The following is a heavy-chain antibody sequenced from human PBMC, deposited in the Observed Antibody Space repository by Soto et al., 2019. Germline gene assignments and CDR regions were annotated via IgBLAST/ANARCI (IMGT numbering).Heavy chain of an antibody. Sequence: PSETLSLTCTVSGGSISSSYWSWIRQPPGEELEWIGYIYYSGSTNYNPSLKNRVTISVDTSKNQFSLKLSSVTAADTAVYYCARNPGFCGGGSCPFGFWGQGTLVTVSS. V-gene: IGHV4-59*08. CDR3: ARNPGFCGGGSCPFGF. CDR2: IYYSGST. CDR1: GGSISSSY. J-gene: IGHJ4*02. D-gene: IGHD2-15*01.